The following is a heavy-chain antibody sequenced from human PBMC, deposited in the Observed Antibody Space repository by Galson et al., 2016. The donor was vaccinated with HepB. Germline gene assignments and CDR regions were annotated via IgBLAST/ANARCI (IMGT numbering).Heavy chain of an antibody. D-gene: IGHD2-21*02. CDR2: TNTDGSST. V-gene: IGHV3-74*01. J-gene: IGHJ4*02. Sequence: SLRLSCAASGFTFNRPYMHWVRQAPGKGLVWVSVTNTDGSSTTYADSVKGRFTISRDNSKNTLYLQMNSLRAEDTAVYYCAKDGGGDCWPRCGDVYWSQGTLVTVTS. CDR1: GFTFNRPY. CDR3: AKDGGGDCWPRCGDVY.